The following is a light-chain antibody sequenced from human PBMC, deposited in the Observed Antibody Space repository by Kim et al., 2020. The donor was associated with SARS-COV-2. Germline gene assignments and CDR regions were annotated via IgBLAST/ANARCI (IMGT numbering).Light chain of an antibody. V-gene: IGLV1-40*01. CDR1: SSNIGAGYD. Sequence: VTISCTGSSSNIGAGYDVHWYQQLPGTAPKPLIYGNNNRPSGVPDRFSGSKSGTSASLAITGLQAEDEADYYCQSYDSSLSGSGVFGTGTKVTVL. CDR3: QSYDSSLSGSGV. J-gene: IGLJ1*01. CDR2: GNN.